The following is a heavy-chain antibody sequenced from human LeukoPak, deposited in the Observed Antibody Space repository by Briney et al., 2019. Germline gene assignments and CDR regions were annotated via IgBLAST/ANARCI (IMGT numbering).Heavy chain of an antibody. CDR2: IYYSGGT. V-gene: IGHV4-59*01. CDR3: AKEASIGVDRYFDY. J-gene: IGHJ4*02. CDR1: GGSIRPYY. D-gene: IGHD3-16*01. Sequence: SETLSLTCTVSGGSIRPYYWSWIRQPPGKGLEWIGYIYYSGGTNYNPSLKSRITISVDSKNQFSLKLSSVTAADTAVYYCAKEASIGVDRYFDYWGQGTLVTVSS.